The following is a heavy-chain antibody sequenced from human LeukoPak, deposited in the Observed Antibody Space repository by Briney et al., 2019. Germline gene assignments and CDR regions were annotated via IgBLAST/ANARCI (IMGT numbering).Heavy chain of an antibody. J-gene: IGHJ3*02. V-gene: IGHV3-74*01. CDR2: INSDGSNT. D-gene: IGHD1-1*01. Sequence: GGSLRLSCAAPGFTFSSYWMHWVRQAPGKGLVWVSRINSDGSNTRYADSVKGRFTISRDNAKNTLYVQMNSLRAEDTAVYYCARDRGNDYVFDIWGQGTMVTVSS. CDR1: GFTFSSYW. CDR3: ARDRGNDYVFDI.